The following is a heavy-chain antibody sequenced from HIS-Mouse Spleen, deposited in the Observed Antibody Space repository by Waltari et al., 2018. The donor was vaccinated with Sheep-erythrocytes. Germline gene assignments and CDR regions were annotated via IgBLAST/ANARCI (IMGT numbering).Heavy chain of an antibody. V-gene: IGHV3-48*01. Sequence: EVQLVESGGGLVQPGGSLRLSCAASGFTFSSYSMNWVRQAPGKGLEWFSYISSSSTIYYADSVKGRFTISRDNAKNSLYLQMNSLRAEDTAVYYCASGYYDILTGLFDYWGQGTLVTVSS. CDR1: GFTFSSYS. D-gene: IGHD3-9*01. CDR3: ASGYYDILTGLFDY. CDR2: ISSSSTI. J-gene: IGHJ4*02.